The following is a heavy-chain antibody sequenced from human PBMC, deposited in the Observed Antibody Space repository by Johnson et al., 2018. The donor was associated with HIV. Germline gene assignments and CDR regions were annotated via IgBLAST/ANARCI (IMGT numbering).Heavy chain of an antibody. V-gene: IGHV3-66*01. D-gene: IGHD2-15*01. Sequence: VQLVESGGGVVQPGRSLRLSCIASGLSVSYGYMTWVRQAPGKGLEWVAVSYSGGSTYDADSVKGRFTISRDNSKNTLYLQMHSLSAEDTAVYYCARYLTEKTPNAFDIWGQGTMVTVSS. CDR3: ARYLTEKTPNAFDI. CDR1: GLSVSYGY. J-gene: IGHJ3*02. CDR2: SYSGGST.